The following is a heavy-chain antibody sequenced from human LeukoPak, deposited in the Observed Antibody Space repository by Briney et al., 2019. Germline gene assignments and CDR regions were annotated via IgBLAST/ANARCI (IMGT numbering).Heavy chain of an antibody. Sequence: ASVKVSCKASGGTFSSYAISWVRQAPGQGLEWMGGIIPIFGTANYAQKFQGRVTITTDESTSTAYMELSSLRSEDTAVYYRAREYQTHTPYDSYMDVWGKGTTVTVSS. CDR1: GGTFSSYA. CDR2: IIPIFGTA. D-gene: IGHD2-2*01. J-gene: IGHJ6*03. CDR3: AREYQTHTPYDSYMDV. V-gene: IGHV1-69*05.